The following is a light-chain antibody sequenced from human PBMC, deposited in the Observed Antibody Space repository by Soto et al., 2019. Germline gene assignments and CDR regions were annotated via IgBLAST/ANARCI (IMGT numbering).Light chain of an antibody. CDR2: GAS. V-gene: IGKV3-15*01. CDR1: QSVSTN. J-gene: IGKJ2*01. CDR3: QQYNNWPYT. Sequence: EIVMTQSPDTLSVSPGERATLSCRASQSVSTNLAWYQQKPGQAPRLLIYGASTRANGIPARFSGSGSGTACTLTLSSLQSEDFAVYHCQQYNNWPYTFGQGTKLEIK.